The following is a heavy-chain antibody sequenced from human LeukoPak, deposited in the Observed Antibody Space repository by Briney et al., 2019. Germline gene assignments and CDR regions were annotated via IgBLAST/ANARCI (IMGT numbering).Heavy chain of an antibody. CDR3: AKGVSGTAYFDY. J-gene: IGHJ4*02. CDR1: GFTFDNYA. CDR2: ISWYSCSI. Sequence: NPGRSLRLSCGASGFTFDNYAMHWVRQAPGRGVVWVSGISWYSCSIGYVDSLKGRFTISRDNAKNSLQLQMNSLRPEDTALYYCAKGVSGTAYFDYWGQGTLVTVSS. D-gene: IGHD1/OR15-1a*01. V-gene: IGHV3-9*01.